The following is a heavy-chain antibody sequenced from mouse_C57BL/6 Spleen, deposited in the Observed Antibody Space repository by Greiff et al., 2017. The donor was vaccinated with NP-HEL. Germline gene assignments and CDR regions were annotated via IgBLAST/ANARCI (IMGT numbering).Heavy chain of an antibody. CDR1: GFTFSDYG. CDR3: AGSSPFAY. CDR2: ISSGSSTI. J-gene: IGHJ3*01. D-gene: IGHD1-1*01. V-gene: IGHV5-17*01. Sequence: DVMLVESGGGLVKPGGSLKLSCAASGFTFSDYGMHWVRQAPEKGLEWVAYISSGSSTIYYADTVKGRFTISRDNAKNTLFLQMTSLRSEDTAMYYCAGSSPFAYWGQGTLVTVSA.